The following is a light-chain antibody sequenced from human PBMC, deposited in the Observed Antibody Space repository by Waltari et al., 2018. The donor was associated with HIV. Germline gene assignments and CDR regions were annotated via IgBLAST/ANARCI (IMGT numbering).Light chain of an antibody. V-gene: IGLV1-44*01. J-gene: IGLJ2*01. Sequence: QSVLTQPPSASGTLGQAVTISCFGTHSNIGSNTVNWYQHLPGAAPKPIIFRNHQRPSGVPDRFSGSQSGTSAFLTITGLLSGDEATYYCAAWDASLHVLFGGGTQLTVV. CDR3: AAWDASLHVL. CDR1: HSNIGSNT. CDR2: RNH.